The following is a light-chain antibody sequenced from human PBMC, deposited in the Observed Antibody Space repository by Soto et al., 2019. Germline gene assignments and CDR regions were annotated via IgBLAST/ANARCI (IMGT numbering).Light chain of an antibody. Sequence: QSALTQPPSVSAAPGQKVTISCSGSSSNIGNNYVSWYQQLPGTAPKLLIYENNKRPSGIPDRFSGSKSGTSATLGITGLQTGDEADYYCGTWDSSLYVFGTGTKVTVL. CDR3: GTWDSSLYV. CDR1: SSNIGNNY. CDR2: ENN. J-gene: IGLJ1*01. V-gene: IGLV1-51*02.